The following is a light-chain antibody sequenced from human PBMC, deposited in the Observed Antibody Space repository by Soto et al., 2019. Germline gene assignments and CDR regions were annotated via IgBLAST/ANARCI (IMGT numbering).Light chain of an antibody. CDR2: EAS. CDR3: QQHGSSPIT. Sequence: DIVMTQSPGTLSLSPGDRATLSCRASQSVAGAYVAWYQQRPGQAPRLLIYEASSRATGIPDRFSGSGSGTDFTLTINRLEPEDFAMYYCQQHGSSPITFGQGTRLDIK. CDR1: QSVAGAY. J-gene: IGKJ5*01. V-gene: IGKV3-20*01.